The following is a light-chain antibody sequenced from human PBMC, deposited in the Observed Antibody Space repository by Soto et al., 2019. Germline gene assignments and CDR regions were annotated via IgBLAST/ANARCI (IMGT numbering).Light chain of an antibody. CDR3: PPYHLFWT. Sequence: DIQMTQSPSTLPASVGDRVTITCRASQTINDWLAWYQQKPGKVPNLLIYKVSSLGSGRPSRFSGSGAGTEVTLTISSLQPDYFATYYCPPYHLFWTFGQGTKVEIK. J-gene: IGKJ1*01. CDR1: QTINDW. CDR2: KVS. V-gene: IGKV1-5*03.